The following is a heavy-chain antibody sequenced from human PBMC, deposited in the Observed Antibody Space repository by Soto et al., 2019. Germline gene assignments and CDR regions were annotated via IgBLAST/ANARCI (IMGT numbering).Heavy chain of an antibody. Sequence: SETLSLTCTVSGGSISSGDYYWSWIRQPPGKGLEWIGYIYYSGSTYYNPSLKSRVTISVDTSKNQFSLKLSSVTAADTAVYYCARAPPNCTNGVCYGFDYWGQGTLVTVSS. CDR3: ARAPPNCTNGVCYGFDY. CDR1: GGSISSGDYY. V-gene: IGHV4-30-4*01. D-gene: IGHD2-8*01. CDR2: IYYSGST. J-gene: IGHJ4*02.